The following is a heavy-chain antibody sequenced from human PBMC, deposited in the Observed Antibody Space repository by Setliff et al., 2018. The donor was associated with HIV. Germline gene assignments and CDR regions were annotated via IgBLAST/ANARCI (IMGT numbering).Heavy chain of an antibody. CDR3: ARNTRAGDFDY. J-gene: IGHJ4*02. V-gene: IGHV4-34*01. CDR1: GGSIRSFF. Sequence: PSETLSLTCTVSGGSIRSFFWSWIRQPPGKGLEWIGEINHSGSTNYNPSLKSRVTISVDTSKNQFSLRLTSVTAADPAVYYCARNTRAGDFDYWGQGTLVTVSS. D-gene: IGHD3-10*01. CDR2: INHSGST.